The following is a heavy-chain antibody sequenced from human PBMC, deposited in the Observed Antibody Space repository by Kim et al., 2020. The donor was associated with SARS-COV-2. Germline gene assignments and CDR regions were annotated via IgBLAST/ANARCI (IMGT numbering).Heavy chain of an antibody. Sequence: SDTLSLTCTVSGYSISSGYYWGWIRQPPGKGLEWIGSIYHSGSTYYNPSLKSRVTISVDTSKNQFSLKLSSVTAADTAVYYCARLILWFGEFRRELNWFDPWGQGTLVTVSS. CDR2: IYHSGST. J-gene: IGHJ5*02. V-gene: IGHV4-38-2*02. CDR3: ARLILWFGEFRRELNWFDP. D-gene: IGHD3-10*01. CDR1: GYSISSGYY.